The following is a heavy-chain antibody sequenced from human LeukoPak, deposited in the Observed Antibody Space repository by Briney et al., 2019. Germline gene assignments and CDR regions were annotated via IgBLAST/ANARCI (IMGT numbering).Heavy chain of an antibody. V-gene: IGHV1-3*01. CDR1: GYTFTSYA. CDR3: ARLSGYQIDY. J-gene: IGHJ4*02. D-gene: IGHD3-22*01. CDR2: INAGNGNI. Sequence: ASVKVSCKASGYTFTSYAIHWVRQAPGQRLEWMGRINAGNGNIIYSQNFQGRVTMTRDTSTSTVYMELSSLRSEDTAVYYCARLSGYQIDYWGQGTLVTVSS.